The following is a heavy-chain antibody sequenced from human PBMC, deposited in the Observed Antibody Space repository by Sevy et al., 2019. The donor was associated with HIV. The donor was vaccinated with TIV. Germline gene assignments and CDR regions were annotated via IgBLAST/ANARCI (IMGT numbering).Heavy chain of an antibody. CDR3: VRLSVYYYDSSGYYSSGNAFDI. Sequence: GGCLRLSCAASGFTVSNSNMSWVRQAPGKGLEWVSIIYSGVTTSYADSVRGRFTISRDNSKDTLSLQMNSLRAEDTAVYYCVRLSVYYYDSSGYYSSGNAFDIWGQGTMVTVSS. D-gene: IGHD3-22*01. V-gene: IGHV3-53*01. J-gene: IGHJ3*02. CDR1: GFTVSNSN. CDR2: IYSGVTT.